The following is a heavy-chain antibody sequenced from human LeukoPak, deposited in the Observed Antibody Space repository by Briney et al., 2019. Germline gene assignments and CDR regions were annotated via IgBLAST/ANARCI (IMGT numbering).Heavy chain of an antibody. J-gene: IGHJ4*02. D-gene: IGHD1-26*01. CDR3: ARVPGPWVHRWNYFDY. CDR1: GYTFTSYG. CDR2: ISAYKGNT. Sequence: GASVKVSCKASGYTFTSYGINWLRQAPGQGLEWMGWISAYKGNTNYAQKFQGRVTITADKSTSTAYMELSSLRSEDTAVYYCARVPGPWVHRWNYFDYWGQGTLVTVSS. V-gene: IGHV1-18*01.